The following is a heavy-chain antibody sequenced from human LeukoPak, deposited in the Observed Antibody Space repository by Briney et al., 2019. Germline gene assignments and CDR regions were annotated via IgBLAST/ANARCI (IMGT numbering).Heavy chain of an antibody. D-gene: IGHD6-13*01. V-gene: IGHV3-30*04. Sequence: PGGSLRLSCAASGFTFSSYAMHWVRQAPGKGLEWVAVISYDGSNKYYADSVKGRFTISRDNSKNTLYLQMNSLRAEDTAVYYCARVGSSWFPDAFDIWGQGTMVTVSS. J-gene: IGHJ3*02. CDR3: ARVGSSWFPDAFDI. CDR1: GFTFSSYA. CDR2: ISYDGSNK.